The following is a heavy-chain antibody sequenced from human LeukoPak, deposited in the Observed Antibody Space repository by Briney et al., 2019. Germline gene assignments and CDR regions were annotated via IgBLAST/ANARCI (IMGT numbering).Heavy chain of an antibody. CDR2: IYHSGST. CDR3: AREHLHYYDSSGYYLK. V-gene: IGHV4-4*02. CDR1: GGSISSSNW. J-gene: IGHJ4*02. Sequence: TLSLTCAVSGGSISSSNWWSWVRQPPGKGLEWIGSIYHSGSTYYNPSLKSRVTISVDTSKNQFSLKLSSVTAADTAVYYCAREHLHYYDSSGYYLKWGQGTLVTVSS. D-gene: IGHD3-22*01.